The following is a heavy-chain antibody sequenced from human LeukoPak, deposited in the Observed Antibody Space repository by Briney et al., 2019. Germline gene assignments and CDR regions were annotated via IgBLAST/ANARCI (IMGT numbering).Heavy chain of an antibody. CDR2: INSDGSTT. CDR3: ARGIGSGWYLD. D-gene: IGHD6-19*01. Sequence: GGSLRLSCAASGFTFSSYGMHWVRQAPGKGLVWVSHINSDGSTTNYADSVKGRFTISRDNAKNTLYLQMNSLRAEDTAVYYCARGIGSGWYLDWGQGTPVTVSS. J-gene: IGHJ4*02. V-gene: IGHV3-74*01. CDR1: GFTFSSYG.